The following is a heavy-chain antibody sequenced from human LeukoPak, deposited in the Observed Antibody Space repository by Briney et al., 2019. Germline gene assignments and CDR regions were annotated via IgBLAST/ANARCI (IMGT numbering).Heavy chain of an antibody. CDR1: GFTFSSYA. J-gene: IGHJ4*02. CDR3: AREGGSYDFDY. V-gene: IGHV3-30-3*01. Sequence: PGRSLGLSCAASGFTFSSYAMHWVRQAPGKGLEWVAVISYDGSNKYYADSVKGRFTISRDNSKNTLYLQMNSLRAEDTAVYYCAREGGSYDFDYWGQGTLVTVSS. D-gene: IGHD1-26*01. CDR2: ISYDGSNK.